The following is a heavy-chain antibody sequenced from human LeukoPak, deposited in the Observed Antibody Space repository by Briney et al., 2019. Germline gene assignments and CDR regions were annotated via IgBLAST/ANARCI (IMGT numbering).Heavy chain of an antibody. D-gene: IGHD3-9*01. V-gene: IGHV3-30*12. CDR1: GFTFSGYG. CDR3: ARVLLGMSAFDL. CDR2: ISYDGDNK. Sequence: GGSLRLPCAASGFTFSGYGMHWVRQAPGKGLEWVAVISYDGDNKYYADSVKGRFTISRDNAKNSLFLQMNSLRADDTAIYSCARVLLGMSAFDLWGQGTMVSVSS. J-gene: IGHJ3*01.